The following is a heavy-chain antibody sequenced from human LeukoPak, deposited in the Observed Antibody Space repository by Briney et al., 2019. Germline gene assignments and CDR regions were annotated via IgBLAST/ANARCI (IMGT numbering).Heavy chain of an antibody. CDR3: ARARTYYYGSGRNYYFDY. J-gene: IGHJ4*02. D-gene: IGHD3-10*01. V-gene: IGHV4-39*07. CDR2: IYYSGST. Sequence: SKTLSLTCTVSGGSISSSSYYWGWIRQPPGMGLEWIVSIYYSGSTYYNPSLKSRVTISVDTSKNQFSLKLSSVTAADTAVYYCARARTYYYGSGRNYYFDYWGQGTLVTVSS. CDR1: GGSISSSSYY.